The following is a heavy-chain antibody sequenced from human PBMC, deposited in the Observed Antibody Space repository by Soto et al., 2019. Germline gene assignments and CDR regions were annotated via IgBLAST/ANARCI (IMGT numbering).Heavy chain of an antibody. CDR2: IYSSGDT. CDR3: ARVGTFAEYFDY. V-gene: IGHV4-59*12. Sequence: PSETLSLTCTVSGGSISGYYWSWIRKPPGKGLEWIGHIYSSGDTRYSPSLNSRLIISVDTYKNQSSLMLDSVTAADTAVYFCARVGTFAEYFDYWSQGTLVTVSS. J-gene: IGHJ4*02. D-gene: IGHD1-26*01. CDR1: GGSISGYY.